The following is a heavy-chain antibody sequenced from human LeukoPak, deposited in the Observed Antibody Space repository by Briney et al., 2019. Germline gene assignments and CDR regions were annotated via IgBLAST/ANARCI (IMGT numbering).Heavy chain of an antibody. V-gene: IGHV4-30-4*08. CDR3: ARPYAGIGDAFDI. CDR1: GGSISSGDYY. CDR2: IYYSGST. J-gene: IGHJ3*02. Sequence: SQTLSLTCTVSGGSISSGDYYWSWIRQPPGKGLEWIGDIYYSGSTYYNPSLKSRVTISVDTSKNQFSLKLSSVTAADTAVYYCARPYAGIGDAFDIWGQGTMVTVSS. D-gene: IGHD2-8*01.